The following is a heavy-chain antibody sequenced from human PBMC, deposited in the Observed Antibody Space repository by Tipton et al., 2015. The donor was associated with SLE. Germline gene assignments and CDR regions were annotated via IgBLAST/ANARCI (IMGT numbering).Heavy chain of an antibody. CDR2: IYYSGST. J-gene: IGHJ4*02. Sequence: TLSLTCAVYGGSFSGYYWSWIRQPPGKGLEWIGSIYYSGSTNYNPSLKSRVTISVDTSKNQFSLKLSSVTAADTAVYYCARTYSSHHYFDYWGQGTLVTVSS. V-gene: IGHV4-34*01. D-gene: IGHD6-13*01. CDR3: ARTYSSHHYFDY. CDR1: GGSFSGYY.